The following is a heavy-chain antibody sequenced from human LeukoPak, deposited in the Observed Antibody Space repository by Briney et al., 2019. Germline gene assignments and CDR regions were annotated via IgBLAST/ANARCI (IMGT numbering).Heavy chain of an antibody. CDR1: GFTVSNTY. D-gene: IGHD2-15*01. V-gene: IGHV3-53*01. Sequence: TGGSLRLSCAASGFTVSNTYMSWVRQAPGKGLEWVSIIYSGGNTYYAYSVKGRFTISRDNSKNILFLQMNSLRAEDTAVYYCAKVRPTQIDYWGRGIVVTVSS. CDR2: IYSGGNT. CDR3: AKVRPTQIDY. J-gene: IGHJ4*02.